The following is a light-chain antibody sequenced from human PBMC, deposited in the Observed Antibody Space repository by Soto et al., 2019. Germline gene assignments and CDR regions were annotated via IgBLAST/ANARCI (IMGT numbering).Light chain of an antibody. CDR1: SSDVGIYNY. V-gene: IGLV2-8*01. CDR3: SSYAGSHSYV. J-gene: IGLJ1*01. Sequence: QSALTQPPSASGSPGQSVTISCTGTSSDVGIYNYVSWYQQHPGKAPKVMIYDVSKRPSGVPDRFSGSKSGNTASLTVSGLSAEDEADYFCSSYAGSHSYVFGTGTKVTVL. CDR2: DVS.